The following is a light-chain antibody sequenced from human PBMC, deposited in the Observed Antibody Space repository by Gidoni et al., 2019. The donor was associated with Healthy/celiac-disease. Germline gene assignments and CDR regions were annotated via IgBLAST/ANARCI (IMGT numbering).Light chain of an antibody. CDR3: QQSYSTPRT. V-gene: IGKV1-39*01. J-gene: IGKJ2*01. CDR2: ASS. CDR1: QSISSY. Sequence: DIQMTQSPSSLSASVGDRVTITCRASQSISSYLNWYQQKPGKDPKLLIYASSSLQSGVTSRFSGSGSGTDFTLTLSSLQPEDFATYYCQQSYSTPRTFXXXTKLVIK.